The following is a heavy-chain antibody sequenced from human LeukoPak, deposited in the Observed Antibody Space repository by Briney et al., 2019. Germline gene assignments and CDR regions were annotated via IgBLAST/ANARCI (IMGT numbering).Heavy chain of an antibody. J-gene: IGHJ4*02. D-gene: IGHD2-21*01. CDR3: TRDHVDGGGGFPRRGDY. Sequence: QPGGSLRLSCAASGFTFSSYGMHWVRQAPGKGLEWVAFIRYDGSNKYYADSVKGRFTISRDNSKNTLYLQMSSLRAEDTAIYYCTRDHVDGGGGFPRRGDYWGQGTLVTVSS. CDR1: GFTFSSYG. CDR2: IRYDGSNK. V-gene: IGHV3-30*02.